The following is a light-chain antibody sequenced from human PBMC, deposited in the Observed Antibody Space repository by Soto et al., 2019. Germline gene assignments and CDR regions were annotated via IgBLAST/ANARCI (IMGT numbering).Light chain of an antibody. Sequence: DIQMTQSPSSLSASVGDRVTITGRASQGSSNYLAWYQQKPGKVPKLLIYAASTLELGVPSRFSGSGSGTDFTLTISSLQPEDVATYYCQNYNSAPPFTFGPGTKVDIK. CDR1: QGSSNY. CDR2: AAS. CDR3: QNYNSAPPFT. V-gene: IGKV1-27*01. J-gene: IGKJ3*01.